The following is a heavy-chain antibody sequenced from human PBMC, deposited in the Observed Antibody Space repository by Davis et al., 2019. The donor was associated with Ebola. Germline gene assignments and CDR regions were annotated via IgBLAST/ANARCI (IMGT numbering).Heavy chain of an antibody. Sequence: AASVKVSCKASGYTFTNYGVSWVRQAPGQGLEWMGWIGTYNGNTNYAQKFQGRVTMTRDTSTSTVYMELSSLRSEDTAVYYCASPGPVGGSYLHYWGQGTLVTVSS. CDR3: ASPGPVGGSYLHY. V-gene: IGHV1-18*01. J-gene: IGHJ4*02. CDR1: GYTFTNYG. CDR2: IGTYNGNT. D-gene: IGHD1-26*01.